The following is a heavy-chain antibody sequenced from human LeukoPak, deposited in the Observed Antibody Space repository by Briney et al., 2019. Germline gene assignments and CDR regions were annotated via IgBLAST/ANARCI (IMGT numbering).Heavy chain of an antibody. CDR3: ARGGLFLWFGGKRVWFDP. CDR2: IYPRDSDT. CDR1: GYSFTSYW. Sequence: GESLKISCKGSGYSFTSYWIGWVRQMPGKGLEWMGIIYPRDSDTRYSPSFQGQVTISADKSISTAYLQWSSLKASDTAMYYCARGGLFLWFGGKRVWFDPWGQGTLVTVSS. J-gene: IGHJ5*02. D-gene: IGHD3-10*01. V-gene: IGHV5-51*01.